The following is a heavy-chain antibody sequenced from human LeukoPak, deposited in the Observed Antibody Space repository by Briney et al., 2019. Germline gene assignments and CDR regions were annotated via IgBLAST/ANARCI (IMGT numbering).Heavy chain of an antibody. CDR2: IRYDGSNK. V-gene: IGHV3-30*02. D-gene: IGHD3-10*01. Sequence: PGGSLRLSCAASGFTFSSYGMHWVRQAPGKGLEWVAFIRYDGSNKYYADSVKGRFTISRDNSKNTLYLQMNSLRPEDTAVYYCTKGGYYGSGEIDYWGQGTLVTVSS. CDR1: GFTFSSYG. J-gene: IGHJ4*02. CDR3: TKGGYYGSGEIDY.